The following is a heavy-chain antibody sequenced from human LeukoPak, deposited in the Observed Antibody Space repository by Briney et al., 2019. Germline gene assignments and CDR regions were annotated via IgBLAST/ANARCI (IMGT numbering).Heavy chain of an antibody. Sequence: GESLKISCKGSGYSFTSYWIGWVRQMPGKSLEWMGIIYPGDSDTRYSPSFQGQVTISADKSISTAYLQWSSLKASDTAMYYCARLTLESFYYMDVWGKETTVTVSS. CDR2: IYPGDSDT. J-gene: IGHJ6*03. D-gene: IGHD1-26*01. CDR3: ARLTLESFYYMDV. V-gene: IGHV5-51*01. CDR1: GYSFTSYW.